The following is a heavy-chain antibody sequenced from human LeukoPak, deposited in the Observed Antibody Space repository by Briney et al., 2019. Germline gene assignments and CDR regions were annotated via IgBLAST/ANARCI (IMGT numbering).Heavy chain of an antibody. J-gene: IGHJ4*02. CDR1: GYTFTGYY. Sequence: ASVKVSCKXSGYTFTGYYMHWVQQAPGQGLEWMGWIYPNSGATKYAQKFQGRVTMTRDTSISTAYMELSGLRSDDTAVYYCGTLLSNGPFDYWGQGSLVTVSS. CDR3: GTLLSNGPFDY. CDR2: IYPNSGAT. V-gene: IGHV1-2*02.